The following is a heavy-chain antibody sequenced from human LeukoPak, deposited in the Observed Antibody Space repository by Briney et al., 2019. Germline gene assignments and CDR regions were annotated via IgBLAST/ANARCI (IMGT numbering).Heavy chain of an antibody. J-gene: IGHJ4*02. D-gene: IGHD7-27*01. V-gene: IGHV1-3*01. Sequence: ASVKVSCKASGYTFSDYAMHWVRQAPGQRFEWMGWIDAGNGDTRYSQKFQGRVTITRDTSASTAYMELSGLRSDDTAVYYCARGPPNWGYDYWGPGTLVTVSS. CDR2: IDAGNGDT. CDR1: GYTFSDYA. CDR3: ARGPPNWGYDY.